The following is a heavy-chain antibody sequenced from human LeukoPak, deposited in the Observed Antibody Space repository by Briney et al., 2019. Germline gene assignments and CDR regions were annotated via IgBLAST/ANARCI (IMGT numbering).Heavy chain of an antibody. D-gene: IGHD1-1*01. Sequence: ASVKVSCKASGYTFTSYGISWVRQAPGQGLEWMGWISAYNGNTNYAQKLQGRVTMTADTSTSTAYMELRSLRSDDTAVYYCARDYWNDGHGMDVWGQGTTVAVSS. J-gene: IGHJ6*02. CDR2: ISAYNGNT. CDR1: GYTFTSYG. CDR3: ARDYWNDGHGMDV. V-gene: IGHV1-18*01.